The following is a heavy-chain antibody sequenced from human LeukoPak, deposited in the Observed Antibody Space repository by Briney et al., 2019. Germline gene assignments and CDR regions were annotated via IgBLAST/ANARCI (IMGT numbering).Heavy chain of an antibody. V-gene: IGHV3-66*01. CDR1: GFTISSNY. CDR2: IYAGGST. Sequence: GGSLRLSCAASGFTISSNYMSWVRQAPGKGLEWVSTIYAGGSTYFADSVKGRFAISGDNSKNMVYLQMNSLRGDDTAVYYCARGRQSGGTYYPYDYWGQGTLVTVSS. CDR3: ARGRQSGGTYYPYDY. D-gene: IGHD1-26*01. J-gene: IGHJ4*02.